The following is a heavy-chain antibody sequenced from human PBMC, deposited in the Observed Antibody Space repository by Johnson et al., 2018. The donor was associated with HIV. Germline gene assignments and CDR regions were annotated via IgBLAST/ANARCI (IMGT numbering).Heavy chain of an antibody. Sequence: VQLVESGGGLVQPGGSLRLSCAASGFTVSTNYMSWVRQAPGKGLEWVSVIYSGGNTYYTDSVKGRFTISRDNSKNTLYLQMNSLGAEDTAVYYCAKGGRGLAFDIWGQGTMVTVSS. D-gene: IGHD2-15*01. J-gene: IGHJ3*02. V-gene: IGHV3-66*01. CDR3: AKGGRGLAFDI. CDR1: GFTVSTNY. CDR2: IYSGGNT.